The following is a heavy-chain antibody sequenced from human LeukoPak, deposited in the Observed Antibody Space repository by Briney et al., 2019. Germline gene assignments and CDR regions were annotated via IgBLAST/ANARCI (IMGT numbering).Heavy chain of an antibody. V-gene: IGHV4-39*07. CDR2: IYYSGST. CDR1: GGSISSSSYY. D-gene: IGHD3-3*01. Sequence: KPSETLSLTCTVSGGSISSSSYYWGWIRQPPGKGLEWIGSIYYSGSTYYNPSLKSRVTISVDTSKNQFSLKLSSVTAADTAVYYCARDGSPTTYDFWSGYSNYFDYWGQGTLVTVSS. J-gene: IGHJ4*02. CDR3: ARDGSPTTYDFWSGYSNYFDY.